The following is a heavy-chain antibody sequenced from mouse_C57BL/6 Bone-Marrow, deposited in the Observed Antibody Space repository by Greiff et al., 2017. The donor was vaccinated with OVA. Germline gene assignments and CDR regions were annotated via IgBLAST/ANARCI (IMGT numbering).Heavy chain of an antibody. J-gene: IGHJ4*01. CDR3: ARGDYGNYEGGYYAMDD. CDR1: GYTFTSYW. Sequence: VQLQQPGAELVKPGASVKLSCKASGYTFTSYWMHWVKQRPGRGLEWIGRIDPNSGGTKYNEKFKSKATLTVAQPSSTAYLQLSRLTSEDSAGYECARGDYGNYEGGYYAMDDGGQGTSVTVAS. V-gene: IGHV1-72*01. CDR2: IDPNSGGT. D-gene: IGHD2-1*01.